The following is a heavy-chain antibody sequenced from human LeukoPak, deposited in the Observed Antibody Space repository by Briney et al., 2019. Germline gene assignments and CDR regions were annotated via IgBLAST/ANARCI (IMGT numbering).Heavy chain of an antibody. Sequence: PSETLSLTCAVYGGSFNGYYWSWIRQPPGKGLEWIGEINHSGSTNYNPSLKSRVTISVDTSKNQFSLKLSSVTAADTAVYYCARGLKDYWGQGTLVTVSS. J-gene: IGHJ4*02. CDR1: GGSFNGYY. CDR2: INHSGST. V-gene: IGHV4-34*01. CDR3: ARGLKDY.